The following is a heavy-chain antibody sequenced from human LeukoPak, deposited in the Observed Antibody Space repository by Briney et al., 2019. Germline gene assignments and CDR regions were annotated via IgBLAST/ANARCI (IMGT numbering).Heavy chain of an antibody. CDR3: AKGSGTYYNVPFDY. D-gene: IGHD3-10*01. J-gene: IGHJ4*02. V-gene: IGHV3-23*01. Sequence: SSETLSLTCTVSGGSISSDYWSWVRQPPGKGLEWVSCITGSGHTTYYADSVKGRFTISRDNSKNTLYLQMNSLRAEDTAIYYCAKGSGTYYNVPFDYWGQGTLVTVSS. CDR2: ITGSGHTT. CDR1: GGSISSDY.